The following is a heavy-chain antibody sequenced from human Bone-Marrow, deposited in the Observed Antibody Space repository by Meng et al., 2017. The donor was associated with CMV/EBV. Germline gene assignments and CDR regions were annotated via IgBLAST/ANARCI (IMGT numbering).Heavy chain of an antibody. CDR1: GETLNVYH. CDR2: IKPKRGGT. CDR3: ARGILLAGKGAFDY. Sequence: SGETLNVYHIHWMRQAPVQGFDWMGWIKPKRGGTNYAQKFQGRVTMTRDTSINTAYMEVSRLKSDDTAVYYCARGILLAGKGAFDYWGQGSLVTVSS. D-gene: IGHD6-19*01. V-gene: IGHV1-2*02. J-gene: IGHJ4*02.